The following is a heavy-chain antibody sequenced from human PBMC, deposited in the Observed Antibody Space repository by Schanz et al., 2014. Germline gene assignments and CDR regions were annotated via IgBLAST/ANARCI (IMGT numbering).Heavy chain of an antibody. Sequence: EVQVVESGGGLVQPGGSLRLSCAASGFSFSNYWMSWVRQAPGKGLEWVANIKQDGSEKYYVDSVKGRFTISRDNAKNSLYLQMNSLRAEDTAVYYCARPSDSSWYMDVWGKGTTVTVSS. CDR2: IKQDGSEK. CDR1: GFSFSNYW. D-gene: IGHD2-21*02. CDR3: ARPSDSSWYMDV. V-gene: IGHV3-7*04. J-gene: IGHJ6*03.